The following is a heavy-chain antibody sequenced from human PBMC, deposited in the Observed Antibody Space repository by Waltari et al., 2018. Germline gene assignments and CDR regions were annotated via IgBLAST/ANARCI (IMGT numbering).Heavy chain of an antibody. V-gene: IGHV3-30*02. D-gene: IGHD7-27*01. CDR1: GFTFNNYI. CDR3: VKDMARSAPGMDV. Sequence: QVQLVESGGGVVQPGGSLRLSCAASGFTFNNYIMHWIRQAPGKGLECVAYVLYDGSNKYYADSVKGRFTIYRDNSKTTVYLQMNSLRPEDTAVYYCVKDMARSAPGMDVWGKGTTVAVSS. CDR2: VLYDGSNK. J-gene: IGHJ6*04.